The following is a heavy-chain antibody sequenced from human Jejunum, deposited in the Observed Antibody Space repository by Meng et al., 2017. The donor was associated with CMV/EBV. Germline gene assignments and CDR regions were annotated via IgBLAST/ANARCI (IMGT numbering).Heavy chain of an antibody. D-gene: IGHD6-25*01. CDR2: IYGAASSI. J-gene: IGHJ4*02. Sequence: SGFTFGSSAISWVRQAPGKGLEWVSVIYGAASSIYYADSVKGRFTISRDDSKNTLYLQMNALRAEDTAVYYCAKLPRKAATYFDYWGQGTLVTVSS. V-gene: IGHV3-23*03. CDR3: AKLPRKAATYFDY. CDR1: GFTFGSSA.